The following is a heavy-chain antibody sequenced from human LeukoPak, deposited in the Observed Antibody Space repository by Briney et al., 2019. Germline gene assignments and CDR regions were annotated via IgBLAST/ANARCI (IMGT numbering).Heavy chain of an antibody. Sequence: GGSLRLSCAASGFTFSSYAMHWVRQAPGKGLEYVSAISSNGGSTYYANSVKGRFTISRDNSKNTLYLQMGSLRAEDVAVYYCARMEEYYYYYGMDVWGQGTTVTVSS. CDR2: ISSNGGST. CDR3: ARMEEYYYYYGMDV. CDR1: GFTFSSYA. V-gene: IGHV3-64*01. J-gene: IGHJ6*02. D-gene: IGHD3-3*01.